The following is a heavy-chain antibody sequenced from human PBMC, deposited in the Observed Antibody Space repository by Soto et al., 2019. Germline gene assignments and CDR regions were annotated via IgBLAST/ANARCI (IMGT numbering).Heavy chain of an antibody. CDR1: GGSISSYY. D-gene: IGHD4-4*01. Sequence: SETLSLTCTVSGGSISSYYWSWIRQPPGKGLEWIGYIYYSGSTNYNPSLKSRVTISVDTSKNQFSLKLSSVTAADTAVYYCARTTVSKGYYYYYGMDVWGQGTTVTVSS. J-gene: IGHJ6*02. CDR3: ARTTVSKGYYYYYGMDV. CDR2: IYYSGST. V-gene: IGHV4-59*01.